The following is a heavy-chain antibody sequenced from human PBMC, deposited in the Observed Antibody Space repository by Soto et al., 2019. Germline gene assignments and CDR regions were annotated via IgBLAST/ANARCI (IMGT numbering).Heavy chain of an antibody. Sequence: SVKVSCKATGVTFSSYTISCVRQAPGQGLEWMGRIIPILGIANYAQKFQGRVTTTADKSTSTAYMELSSLRSEDTAVYYCARGSGYDSPFDYWGQGTLVTVSS. J-gene: IGHJ4*02. CDR2: IIPILGIA. CDR3: ARGSGYDSPFDY. CDR1: GVTFSSYT. D-gene: IGHD5-12*01. V-gene: IGHV1-69*02.